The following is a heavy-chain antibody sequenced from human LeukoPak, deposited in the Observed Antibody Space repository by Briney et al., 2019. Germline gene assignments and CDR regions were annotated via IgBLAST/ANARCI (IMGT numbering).Heavy chain of an antibody. CDR3: ARAIGVTCISTSCYSFDY. CDR2: ISYDGNNT. D-gene: IGHD2-2*02. Sequence: PGGSLRLSCEASGFIFSNYGMHWVRQTPGKGLEWVGIISYDGNNTYYADSVKGRFTISRDNAKNSLYLQMNSLRAEDTALYYCARAIGVTCISTSCYSFDYWGQGTLVTVSS. J-gene: IGHJ4*02. V-gene: IGHV3-30*03. CDR1: GFIFSNYG.